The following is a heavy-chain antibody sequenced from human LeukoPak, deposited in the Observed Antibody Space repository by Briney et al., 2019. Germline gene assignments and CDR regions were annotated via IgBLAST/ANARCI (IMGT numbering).Heavy chain of an antibody. J-gene: IGHJ4*02. CDR3: ARVVGGSGWYQVEYFDY. D-gene: IGHD6-19*01. CDR1: GYTFTSYD. CDR2: MNPNSGNT. V-gene: IGHV1-8*03. Sequence: ASVKVSCKASGYTFTSYDINWVRQATGQGLEWMGWMNPNSGNTGYAQKFQGRVTITRNTSISTAYMELSSLRSEDTAVYYCARVVGGSGWYQVEYFDYWGQGTLVIVSS.